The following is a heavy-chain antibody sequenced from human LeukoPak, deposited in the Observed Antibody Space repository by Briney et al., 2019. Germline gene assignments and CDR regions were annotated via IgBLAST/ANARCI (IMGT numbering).Heavy chain of an antibody. CDR3: ARDLGQWDPTEFDI. Sequence: GASVKVSCKASGYTFTSYGISWVRQAPGQGLEWMGWISGYNGNTNYAQNLQSRVTMTTDTSTSTAYMELRSLRSDDTALYYCARDLGQWDPTEFDIWGQGTMVTVSS. V-gene: IGHV1-18*01. CDR1: GYTFTSYG. D-gene: IGHD1-26*01. J-gene: IGHJ3*02. CDR2: ISGYNGNT.